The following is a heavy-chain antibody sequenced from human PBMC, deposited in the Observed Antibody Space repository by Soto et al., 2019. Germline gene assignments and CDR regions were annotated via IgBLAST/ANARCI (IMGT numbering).Heavy chain of an antibody. CDR3: ARRYSGYGDY. V-gene: IGHV4-59*08. D-gene: IGHD5-12*01. Sequence: QVQLQESGPGLVKPSETLSLTGTVSGGSITSYYWSWIRQPPGKGLEWIGYIYLSGSANYNPSLKSRVTISVDTSKTQFSLKLSSVTAAYTAVYYCARRYSGYGDYWGQGTLVTVSS. J-gene: IGHJ4*02. CDR1: GGSITSYY. CDR2: IYLSGSA.